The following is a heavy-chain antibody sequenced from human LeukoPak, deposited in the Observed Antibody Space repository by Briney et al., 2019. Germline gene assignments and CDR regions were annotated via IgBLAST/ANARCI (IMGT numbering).Heavy chain of an antibody. Sequence: PGGSLRLSCAASGFTFSSYWMSWVRQAPGKGLEWVANIKQDGGEKYYVDSVKGRFTISRDNAKNSLYLQMNSLRAEDTAVYYCAREFTMVRGVNDYYYMDVWGKGTTVTVSS. J-gene: IGHJ6*03. V-gene: IGHV3-7*01. CDR3: AREFTMVRGVNDYYYMDV. D-gene: IGHD3-10*01. CDR1: GFTFSSYW. CDR2: IKQDGGEK.